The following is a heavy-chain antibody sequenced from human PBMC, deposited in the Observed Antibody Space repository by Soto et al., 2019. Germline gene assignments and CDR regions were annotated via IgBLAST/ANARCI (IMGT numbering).Heavy chain of an antibody. D-gene: IGHD5-12*01. J-gene: IGHJ5*02. CDR1: GFTFSSYA. CDR2: ISGSGGST. V-gene: IGHV3-23*01. CDR3: AKDYRGYSGYDYWVDP. Sequence: EVQLLESGGGLVQPGGSLRLSCAASGFTFSSYAMSWVRQAPGKGLEWVSAISGSGGSTYYADSVKGRFTISRDNSKNTLYLQMNSLRAEDTAVYYCAKDYRGYSGYDYWVDPWGQGTLVTVSS.